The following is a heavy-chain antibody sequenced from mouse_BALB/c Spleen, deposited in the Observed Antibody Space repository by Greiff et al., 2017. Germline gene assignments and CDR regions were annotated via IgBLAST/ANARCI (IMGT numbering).Heavy chain of an antibody. Sequence: VQLQQSGPELVKPGASVKISCKASGYTFTDYNMHWVKQSHGKSLEWIGYIYPYNGGTGYNQKFKSKATLTVDNSSSTAYMELRSLTSEDSAVYYCAKEASMVTTYYFDYWGQGTTLTVSS. CDR1: GYTFTDYN. CDR3: AKEASMVTTYYFDY. CDR2: IYPYNGGT. D-gene: IGHD2-10*02. J-gene: IGHJ2*01. V-gene: IGHV1S29*02.